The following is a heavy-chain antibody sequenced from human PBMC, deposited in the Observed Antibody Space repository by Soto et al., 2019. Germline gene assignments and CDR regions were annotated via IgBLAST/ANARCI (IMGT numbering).Heavy chain of an antibody. CDR3: ARDGPVDGGDYGGMDV. V-gene: IGHV3-23*01. CDR2: ISGSGGST. CDR1: GFTFSSYA. D-gene: IGHD2-21*02. J-gene: IGHJ6*02. Sequence: GGSLRLSCAASGFTFSSYAMSWVRQAPGKGLEWVSAISGSGGSTYYADSVKGRFTISRDNSKNTLYLQMNSLRAEDTAVYYCARDGPVDGGDYGGMDVWGQGTTVTVSS.